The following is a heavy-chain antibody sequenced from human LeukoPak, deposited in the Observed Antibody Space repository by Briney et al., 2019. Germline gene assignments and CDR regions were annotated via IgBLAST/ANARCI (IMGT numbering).Heavy chain of an antibody. CDR3: ARVKEESGRYYDFWSGTPGNWFDP. CDR1: GYTFTSYD. V-gene: IGHV1-8*01. CDR2: MNPNSGNT. J-gene: IGHJ5*02. Sequence: ASVKVSCKASGYTFTSYDINWVRQATGQGLEWMGWMNPNSGNTGYAQKFQGRVTMTRNTSISTAYMELRSLRSDDTAVYYCARVKEESGRYYDFWSGTPGNWFDPWGQGTLVTVSS. D-gene: IGHD3-3*01.